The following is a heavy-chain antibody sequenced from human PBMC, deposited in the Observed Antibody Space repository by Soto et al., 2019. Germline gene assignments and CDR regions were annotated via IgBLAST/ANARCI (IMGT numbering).Heavy chain of an antibody. D-gene: IGHD2-8*01. V-gene: IGHV4-39*07. CDR3: ARGSTNEGEVDY. J-gene: IGHJ4*02. CDR1: GGSISSSSYY. CDR2: IYYSGST. Sequence: SETLSLTCTVSGGSISSSSYYWGWIRQPPGKGLEWIGSIYYSGSTYYNPSLKSRVTISVDKSKNQFSLKLSSVTAADTAVYYCARGSTNEGEVDYWGQGTLVTVSS.